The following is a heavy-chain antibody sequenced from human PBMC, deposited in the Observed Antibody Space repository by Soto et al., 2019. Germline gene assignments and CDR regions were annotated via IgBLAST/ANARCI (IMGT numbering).Heavy chain of an antibody. CDR3: ASGAAMAYGMDV. Sequence: QVQLVESGGGLVKPGGSLRLSCAASGFTFSDYYMSWVRQAPGKGLEWVSYISSSGSTIFYADSVKGRFTITRDNAKNSLYLQMNGLRAEDTAVYYCASGAAMAYGMDVWGQGTTVTVSS. J-gene: IGHJ6*02. CDR2: ISSSGSTI. V-gene: IGHV3-11*01. D-gene: IGHD6-25*01. CDR1: GFTFSDYY.